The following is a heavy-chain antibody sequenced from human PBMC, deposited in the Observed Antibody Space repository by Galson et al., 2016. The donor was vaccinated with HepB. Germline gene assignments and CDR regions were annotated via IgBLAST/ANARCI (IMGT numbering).Heavy chain of an antibody. V-gene: IGHV3-11*01. CDR3: GSSGYYPHGAFDI. CDR1: GFTFSDYY. J-gene: IGHJ3*02. D-gene: IGHD3-22*01. Sequence: SLRLSCAASGFTFSDYYMSWIRQAPGKGLEWVSYISSSGSTIYYADSVKGRFTISRDNAKSSLHLQMNSLRAEDTAVYYCGSSGYYPHGAFDIWGQGTMVTVSS. CDR2: ISSSGSTI.